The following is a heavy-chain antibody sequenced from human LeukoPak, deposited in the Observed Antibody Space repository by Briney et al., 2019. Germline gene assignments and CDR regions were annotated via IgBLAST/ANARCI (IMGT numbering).Heavy chain of an antibody. J-gene: IGHJ5*02. CDR3: ARDLNGRFDI. CDR1: GFTYRFPFSYYG. V-gene: IGHV3-30*03. CDR2: IPSTGGTI. Sequence: GGSLRLSCAASGFTYRFPFSYYGMQWVRQAPGKGLEWVAIIPSTGGTIYYADSVKGRFIISRDDSKNTLYLQMNSLREEDTALYYCARDLNGRFDIWGQGTLVTVSP. D-gene: IGHD1-1*01.